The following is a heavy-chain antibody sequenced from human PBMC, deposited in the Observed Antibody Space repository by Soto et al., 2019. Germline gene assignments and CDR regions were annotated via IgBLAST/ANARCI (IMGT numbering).Heavy chain of an antibody. CDR2: INPSGGRT. CDR1: GYTFINYY. CDR3: AREKASTSLLTHYYYAMDV. Sequence: GASVKVSCKSPGYTFINYYVHWLRQSPGQGLEWVGMINPSGGRTTYPQKFQGRVTMTRDTSTSTVYVELSSLRSDDTAVFYCAREKASTSLLTHYYYAMDVWGQGTTVTVSS. V-gene: IGHV1-46*01. J-gene: IGHJ6*02.